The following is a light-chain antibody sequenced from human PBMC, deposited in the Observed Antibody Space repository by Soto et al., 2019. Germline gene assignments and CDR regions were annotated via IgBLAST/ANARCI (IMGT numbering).Light chain of an antibody. V-gene: IGLV2-23*02. Sequence: QSVLTQPASVSGSPGQSITISCTGTSSDVGSYNLVSWYQQHPGKAPKLMIYEVSKRPSGVSNRFSGSKSGNTASLTISGLQAEDEADYYGCSYAGSSWVFGGGTKLTVL. J-gene: IGLJ3*02. CDR1: SSDVGSYNL. CDR2: EVS. CDR3: CSYAGSSWV.